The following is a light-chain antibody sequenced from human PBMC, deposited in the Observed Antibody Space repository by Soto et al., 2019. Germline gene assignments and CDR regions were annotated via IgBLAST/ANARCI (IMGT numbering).Light chain of an antibody. J-gene: IGLJ1*01. V-gene: IGLV2-14*01. Sequence: QSVLTQPASVSGSPGQSITISCTGTSSDVGGYIYVSWYQQHPGKAPKLMIYDVTDRPSGVSNRFSGSNSGNTATLTISGLQDEDEADYSCSSNPSSGTLVFGTGTKVTVL. CDR3: SSNPSSGTLV. CDR1: SSDVGGYIY. CDR2: DVT.